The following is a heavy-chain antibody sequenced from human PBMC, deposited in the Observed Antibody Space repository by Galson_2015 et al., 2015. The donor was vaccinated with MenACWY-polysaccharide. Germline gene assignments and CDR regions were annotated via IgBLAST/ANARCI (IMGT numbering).Heavy chain of an antibody. V-gene: IGHV3-30*18. CDR3: AKGATMVRGVPFGMDV. D-gene: IGHD3-10*01. CDR2: ISYDGSNK. Sequence: SLRLSCAASGFTFSSYGMHWVRQAPGKGLGWVAVISYDGSNKYYADSVKGRFTISRDNSKNTLYLQMNSLRAEDTAVYYCAKGATMVRGVPFGMDVWGQGTTVTVSS. J-gene: IGHJ6*02. CDR1: GFTFSSYG.